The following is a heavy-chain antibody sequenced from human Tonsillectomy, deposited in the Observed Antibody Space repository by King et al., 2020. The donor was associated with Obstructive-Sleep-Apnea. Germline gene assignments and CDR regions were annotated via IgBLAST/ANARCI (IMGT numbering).Heavy chain of an antibody. J-gene: IGHJ4*02. CDR1: GFTFSSYA. Sequence: VQLVESGGGVVQPGRSLRLSCAASGFTFSSYAMHWVRQAPGKGLEWVAVISYDGSNKYYADSVKGRFTISRDNSKNTLYLQMNSLRAEDTAVYYCARDMVRGVQPPYYFDYGGQGTLVTVSS. D-gene: IGHD3-10*01. V-gene: IGHV3-30-3*01. CDR3: ARDMVRGVQPPYYFDY. CDR2: ISYDGSNK.